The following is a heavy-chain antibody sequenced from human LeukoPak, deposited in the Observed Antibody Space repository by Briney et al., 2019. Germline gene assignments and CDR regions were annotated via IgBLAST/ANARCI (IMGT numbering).Heavy chain of an antibody. Sequence: GGSLRLSCAASGFTFSTFAMIWVRQPPGKGLEWVSSIFPSGGEIHYADSVRGRFTISRDNAKNSLYLQMNSLRAEDTAVYYCARTAKYYYGSETYYFFDYWGQGTLVTVSS. V-gene: IGHV3-21*04. D-gene: IGHD3-10*01. CDR3: ARTAKYYYGSETYYFFDY. CDR2: IFPSGGEI. J-gene: IGHJ4*02. CDR1: GFTFSTFA.